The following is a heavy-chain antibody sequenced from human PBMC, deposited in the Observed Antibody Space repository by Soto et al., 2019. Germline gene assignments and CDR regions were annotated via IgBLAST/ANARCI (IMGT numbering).Heavy chain of an antibody. CDR2: IWYDGSNK. CDR3: ARGPVYCSSTSCYEGGYYYYYMDV. D-gene: IGHD2-2*01. J-gene: IGHJ6*03. V-gene: IGHV3-33*01. Sequence: GGSLRLSCAASGFTFSSYGMHWVSQAPGKGLEWVAVIWYDGSNKYYADSVKGRFTISRDNSKNTLYLQMNSLRAEDTAVYYCARGPVYCSSTSCYEGGYYYYYMDVWGKGTTVTVSS. CDR1: GFTFSSYG.